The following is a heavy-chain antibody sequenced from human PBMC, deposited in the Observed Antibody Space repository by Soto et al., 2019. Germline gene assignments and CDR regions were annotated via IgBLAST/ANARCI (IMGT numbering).Heavy chain of an antibody. J-gene: IGHJ4*02. CDR3: ARHRGYYAAGSYFDD. Sequence: QVQLQESGPGLVKPSETLSLTCTVSGGSINNANYYWGWIRQPPGQGLEWIGSIYYSGPASHDPSRTGRLTLSIDTSKTQSSLKVTSVTAADTALYYGARHRGYYAAGSYFDDWGQGTLVTVSS. V-gene: IGHV4-39*01. CDR2: IYYSGPA. CDR1: GGSINNANYY. D-gene: IGHD3-10*01.